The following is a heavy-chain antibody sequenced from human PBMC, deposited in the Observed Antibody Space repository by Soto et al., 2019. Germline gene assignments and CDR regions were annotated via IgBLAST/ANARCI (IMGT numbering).Heavy chain of an antibody. Sequence: GGSLRLSCAASGFTFSTYGMSWVRQAPGKGPEWVSALSGGGDSTYYADSVRGRFTISRDNSKNTLFLQMNSLRAEDTAIYYCARDYADPAMILFHCSDSWGQGTLVTVSS. D-gene: IGHD5-18*01. CDR1: GFTFSTYG. CDR3: ARDYADPAMILFHCSDS. V-gene: IGHV3-23*01. J-gene: IGHJ4*02. CDR2: LSGGGDST.